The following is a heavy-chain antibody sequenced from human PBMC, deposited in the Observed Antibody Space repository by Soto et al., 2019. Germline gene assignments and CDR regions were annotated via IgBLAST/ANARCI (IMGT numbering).Heavy chain of an antibody. D-gene: IGHD2-15*01. CDR2: IIPKFGTA. J-gene: IGHJ5*01. CDR1: GGIFSDYA. V-gene: IGHV1-69*12. CDR3: PRDKLPSLVVETPHLFDS. Sequence: QVRLEQSGGEVKKPGSSVKVSCRFSGGIFSDYAVSWVLQAPGQGLQWVGGIIPKFGTAKYARKFEDRVTLTAHELTSTVYMEINNLRSEDTALYYCPRDKLPSLVVETPHLFDSCGQGTLLSVSS.